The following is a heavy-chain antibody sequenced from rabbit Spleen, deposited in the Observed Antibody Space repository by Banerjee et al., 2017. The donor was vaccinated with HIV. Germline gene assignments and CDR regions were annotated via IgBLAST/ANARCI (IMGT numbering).Heavy chain of an antibody. V-gene: IGHV1S45*01. CDR2: IRAGSGGST. D-gene: IGHD6-1*01. J-gene: IGHJ4*01. CDR1: GFDLSRYYF. CDR3: ARDTDDDNSYEDLNL. Sequence: QEQLVESGGGLVQPEGSLTLTCKASGFDLSRYYFMCWVRQAPGKGLEWIACIRAGSGGSTYYANWAKGRFTISKTSSTTVTLQMTSLAAADTATYFCARDTDDDNSYEDLNLWGPGTLVTVS.